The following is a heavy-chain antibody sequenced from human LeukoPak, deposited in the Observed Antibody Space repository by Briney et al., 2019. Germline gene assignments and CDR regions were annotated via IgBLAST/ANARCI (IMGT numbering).Heavy chain of an antibody. V-gene: IGHV3-7*01. Sequence: PGGSLRLSCVASGFTFSTYWMSWVRQAPGKGLEWVANIKQDGSEKYYVDSVKGRFTISRDNAKNSVYLQMNSLRAEDTAVYYCAREVKDAFDIWGQGTMVTVSS. CDR1: GFTFSTYW. J-gene: IGHJ3*02. CDR3: AREVKDAFDI. D-gene: IGHD3-10*01. CDR2: IKQDGSEK.